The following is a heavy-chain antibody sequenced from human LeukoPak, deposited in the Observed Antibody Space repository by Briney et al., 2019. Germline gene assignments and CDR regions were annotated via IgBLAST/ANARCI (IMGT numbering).Heavy chain of an antibody. D-gene: IGHD2-2*01. CDR1: GFTLSPYW. Sequence: GGSLRLSCAASGFTLSPYWMHWVRQAPGKGLVWVSRINSDGSSTTYADSVKGRFTISRDNTKNTLYLQMNILRAEDTAVYYCTRARCSRTSCNSESDYWGQGTLVTVSS. CDR3: TRARCSRTSCNSESDY. V-gene: IGHV3-74*01. CDR2: INSDGSST. J-gene: IGHJ4*02.